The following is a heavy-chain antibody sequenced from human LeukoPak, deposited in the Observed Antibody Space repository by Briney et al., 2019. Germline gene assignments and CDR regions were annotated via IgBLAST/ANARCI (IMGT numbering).Heavy chain of an antibody. CDR1: GGSFSGYY. J-gene: IGHJ4*02. V-gene: IGHV4-59*01. Sequence: SETLSLTCAVYGGSFSGYYWSWIRQPPGKGLEWIGYIYYSGSTNYNPSLKSRVTISVDTSKNQFSLKLSSVTAADTAVYYCARGGYSGSHFDYWGQGTLVTVSS. CDR3: ARGGYSGSHFDY. D-gene: IGHD1-26*01. CDR2: IYYSGST.